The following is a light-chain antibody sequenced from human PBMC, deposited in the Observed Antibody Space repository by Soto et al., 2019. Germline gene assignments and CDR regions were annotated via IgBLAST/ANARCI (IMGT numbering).Light chain of an antibody. V-gene: IGKV1-5*01. Sequence: DIQVTQSPPTLSASVGDRVTITCRASQTISTWMAWYQQKPGKAPTLLVYDASTLQSGVASRFSGSGSGTEFTLIISGLQPDDFATYYCQQYNSYSFGQGTKVDIK. CDR2: DAS. J-gene: IGKJ1*01. CDR1: QTISTW. CDR3: QQYNSYS.